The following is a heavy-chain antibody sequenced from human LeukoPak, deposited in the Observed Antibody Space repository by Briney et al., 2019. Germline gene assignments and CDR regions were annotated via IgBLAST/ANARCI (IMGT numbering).Heavy chain of an antibody. CDR1: GFTFSSYG. CDR3: AKGASSGWYFDY. Sequence: PGGSLRLSCAASGFTFSSYGMHWVRQAPGKGLEGVAFIRYDGSNKYYADSVKGRFTISRDNSKNTLYLQMNSLRAEDTAVYYCAKGASSGWYFDYWGQGTLVTVSS. J-gene: IGHJ4*02. CDR2: IRYDGSNK. D-gene: IGHD6-19*01. V-gene: IGHV3-30*02.